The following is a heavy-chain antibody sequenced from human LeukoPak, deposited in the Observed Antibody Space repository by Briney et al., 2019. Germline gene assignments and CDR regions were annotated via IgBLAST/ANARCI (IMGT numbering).Heavy chain of an antibody. CDR1: GGSISSSSYY. J-gene: IGHJ4*02. D-gene: IGHD4-17*01. Sequence: SETLSLTCTVSGGSISSSSYYWGWIRQPPGKGLEWIGSIYYSGYTYYNPSLESRVTISVDTSKNQFSLKLSSVTAADTAVYYCARASHDYGDYSHFDYWGQGTLVTVSS. CDR2: IYYSGYT. V-gene: IGHV4-39*07. CDR3: ARASHDYGDYSHFDY.